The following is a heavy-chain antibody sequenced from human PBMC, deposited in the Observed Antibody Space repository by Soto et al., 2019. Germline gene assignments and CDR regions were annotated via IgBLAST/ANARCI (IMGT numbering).Heavy chain of an antibody. V-gene: IGHV3-30*18. J-gene: IGHJ4*02. CDR2: ISYDGSNK. CDR1: GFTFSSYG. Sequence: GGSLRLSCAASGFTFSSYGMHWVRQAPGKGLEWVAVISYDGSNKYYADSVKGRFTISRDNSKNTLYLQMNSLRAEDTAVYYCAKEGYYDLFRGSYFDYWGQGTLVTVSS. CDR3: AKEGYYDLFRGSYFDY. D-gene: IGHD3-22*01.